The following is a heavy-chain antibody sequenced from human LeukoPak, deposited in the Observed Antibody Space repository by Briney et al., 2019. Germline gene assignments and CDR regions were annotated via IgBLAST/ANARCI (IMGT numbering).Heavy chain of an antibody. D-gene: IGHD3-10*01. J-gene: IGHJ4*02. Sequence: GGSLRLSCVASGFTFTSYTMHWVRPAPGKGLEWVASIWYDASRAYYADSVKGQFTISRDNSKNTLYLQMNSLRAEDTAVYYCASYYGSGLFDYWGQGTLVTVSS. CDR2: IWYDASRA. CDR3: ASYYGSGLFDY. V-gene: IGHV3-30*02. CDR1: GFTFTSYT.